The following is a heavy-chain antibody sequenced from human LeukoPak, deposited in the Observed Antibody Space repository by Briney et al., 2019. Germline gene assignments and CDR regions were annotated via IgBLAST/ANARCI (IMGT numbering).Heavy chain of an antibody. CDR3: ARDGGSSTREPTGGYYYYGMDV. V-gene: IGHV3-53*01. CDR1: GFTVSRNY. CDR2: TYSDGST. J-gene: IGHJ6*02. Sequence: PGGSLRLSCAASGFTVSRNYMSWVRQAPGKGLEWVSLTYSDGSTSYTESVKGRFTISRDNSKNTLSLQLNSLRAEDTAVYYCARDGGSSTREPTGGYYYYGMDVWGQGTTVTVFS. D-gene: IGHD1-1*01.